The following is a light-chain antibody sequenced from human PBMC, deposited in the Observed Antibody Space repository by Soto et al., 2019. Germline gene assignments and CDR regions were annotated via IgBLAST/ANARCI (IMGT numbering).Light chain of an antibody. CDR3: SSYTSGSTLYV. CDR2: ASS. V-gene: IGLV2-14*01. CDR1: SSDVGSYNY. Sequence: QSALTQPASVSGSPVQSITISCTGTSSDVGSYNYVSWYQHHPGKAPRLIIYASSNRPSGVSHRFSGSRSGNTASLTISGLQAEDEADYYCSSYTSGSTLYVFGTGTKLTVL. J-gene: IGLJ1*01.